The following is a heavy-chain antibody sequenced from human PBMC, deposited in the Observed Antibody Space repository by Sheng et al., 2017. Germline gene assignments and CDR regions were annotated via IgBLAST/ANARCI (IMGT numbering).Heavy chain of an antibody. CDR3: ARANGSGSLNWFDP. V-gene: IGHV4-39*07. CDR1: GGSISSSNYY. J-gene: IGHJ5*02. Sequence: QLQLKESGPGLVKPSETLSLTCTVSGGSISSSNYYWGWIRQPPGKGLEWIGSIYYSGSTYYNPSLKSRVTISVDTSKNQFSLKLSSVTAADTAVYYCARANGSGSLNWFDPWGQGTPGSPSP. CDR2: IYYSGST. D-gene: IGHD3-10*01.